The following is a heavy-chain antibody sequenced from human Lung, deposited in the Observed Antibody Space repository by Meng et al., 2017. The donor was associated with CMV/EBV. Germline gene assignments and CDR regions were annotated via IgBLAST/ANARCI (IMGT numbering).Heavy chain of an antibody. CDR3: ALHTGGGAKIDY. CDR1: GGSISSGSNY. J-gene: IGHJ4*02. Sequence: SETLSLXCTVSGGSISSGSNYWGWIRQPPGRGLEWIGSFSRSGSTYYNPSLKSRVTMSVDTSMNQFSLKLTSMTAADTAMYFYALHTGGGAKIDYWGQGTLVTVSS. D-gene: IGHD1-26*01. CDR2: FSRSGST. V-gene: IGHV4-39*07.